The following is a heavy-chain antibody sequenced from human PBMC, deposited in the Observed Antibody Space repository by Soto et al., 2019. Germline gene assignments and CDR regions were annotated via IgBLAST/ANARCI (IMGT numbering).Heavy chain of an antibody. CDR1: GFTFSSYS. CDR2: ISGSGGST. D-gene: IGHD2-8*01. CDR3: AKATPDIVLMVYAIRWYFDL. J-gene: IGHJ2*01. Sequence: LRLSCAASGFTFSSYSMSWVRPAPGKGLEWVSAISGSGGSTYYADSVKGRFTISRDNSKNTLYLQMNSLRAEDTAVYYCAKATPDIVLMVYAIRWYFDLWGRGTLVTVSS. V-gene: IGHV3-23*01.